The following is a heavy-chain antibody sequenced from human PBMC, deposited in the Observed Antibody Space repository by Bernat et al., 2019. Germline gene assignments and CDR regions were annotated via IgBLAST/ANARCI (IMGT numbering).Heavy chain of an antibody. CDR1: GFTFSSYE. D-gene: IGHD2-8*01. CDR3: GMADKRYYFDY. V-gene: IGHV3-48*03. Sequence: EVQLVESGGGLVQPGGSLRLSCAASGFTFSSYEMNWVRQAPGKGLEWVSYISSSGSTIYYADSVKGRFTITRDNAKNSLYLQMNSLRAEDTAVYYCGMADKRYYFDYWGQGTLVTVSS. J-gene: IGHJ4*02. CDR2: ISSSGSTI.